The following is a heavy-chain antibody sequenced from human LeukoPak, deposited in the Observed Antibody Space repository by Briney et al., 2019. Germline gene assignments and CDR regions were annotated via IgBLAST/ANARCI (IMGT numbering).Heavy chain of an antibody. J-gene: IGHJ4*02. D-gene: IGHD3-10*01. CDR2: IYYSGST. Sequence: PSETLSLTCTVSGGSISSSSYYWGWIRQPPGKGLEWIGSIYYSGSTYYNPSLKSRVTISVDKSKNQFSLKLSSVTAADMAVYYCARDVLRDYYGSGSYQDYWGQGTLVTVSS. CDR1: GGSISSSSYY. V-gene: IGHV4-39*07. CDR3: ARDVLRDYYGSGSYQDY.